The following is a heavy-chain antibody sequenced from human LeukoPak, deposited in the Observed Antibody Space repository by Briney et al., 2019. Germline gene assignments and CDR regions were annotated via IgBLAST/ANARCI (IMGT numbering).Heavy chain of an antibody. CDR3: ARDDASDPSASFDL. J-gene: IGHJ3*01. V-gene: IGHV1-2*02. CDR2: NNPQSGGA. Sequence: ASVKVSCKASGYSFRDDYIYWIRHAPGQGLEWVGWNNPQSGGAKYAQKFQGRVTMTGDTSINTAYMELNSLRSDDTAVYYCARDDASDPSASFDLWGQGTMVTVSS. CDR1: GYSFRDDY. D-gene: IGHD1-26*01.